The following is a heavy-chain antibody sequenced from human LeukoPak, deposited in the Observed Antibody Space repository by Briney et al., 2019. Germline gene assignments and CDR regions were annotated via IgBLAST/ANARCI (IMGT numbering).Heavy chain of an antibody. J-gene: IGHJ4*02. D-gene: IGHD6-13*01. V-gene: IGHV6-1*01. CDR2: TYYRSKWYN. Sequence: SQTLSLTCAISGDSVSSNSAAWNWTRQFPSRGLEWLGRTYYRSKWYNDYAVSVKSRITINPDTSKNQFSLQLNSVTPEDTAVYYCARVQGGYSSSRKWFYFDYWGQGTLVTVSS. CDR1: GDSVSSNSAA. CDR3: ARVQGGYSSSRKWFYFDY.